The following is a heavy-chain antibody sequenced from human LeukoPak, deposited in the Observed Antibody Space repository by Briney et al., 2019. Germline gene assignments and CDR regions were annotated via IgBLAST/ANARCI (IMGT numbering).Heavy chain of an antibody. CDR3: ARESFGVHNPGFDY. CDR2: IIPIFGTA. D-gene: IGHD3-16*01. Sequence: SVKVSCKASGRTFSSYAISWVRQAPGQGLEWMGGIIPIFGTANYAQKFQGRVTITTDESTSTAYMELSSLRSEDTAVYYCARESFGVHNPGFDYWGQGTLVTVSS. J-gene: IGHJ4*02. V-gene: IGHV1-69*05. CDR1: GRTFSSYA.